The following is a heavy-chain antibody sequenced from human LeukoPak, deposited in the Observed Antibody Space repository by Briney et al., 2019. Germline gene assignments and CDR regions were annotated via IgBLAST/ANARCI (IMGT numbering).Heavy chain of an antibody. CDR2: IRQDGSGK. CDR3: ARDGTAAGLYFDL. V-gene: IGHV3-7*01. Sequence: PGGSLRLSCAASGFIFSDYWVNWVRQAPGKGLEWVASIRQDGSGKTYVDSVKGRFTISRDNTKNSLYLQMSSLTAEDTAVYYCARDGTAAGLYFDLWGQGTLVTVSS. J-gene: IGHJ4*01. CDR1: GFIFSDYW. D-gene: IGHD6-13*01.